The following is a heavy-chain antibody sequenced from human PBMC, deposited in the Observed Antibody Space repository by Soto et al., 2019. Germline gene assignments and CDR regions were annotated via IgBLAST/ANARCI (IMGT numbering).Heavy chain of an antibody. Sequence: EVQLLESGGGLVQPGGSLRLSCAASGFTFSSYAMSWVRQAPGKGLEWVSAISGSGGSTYYADSVKGRFTISRDNSKNTLYLQMNSLRAEDTAVYYCAKDQEGARERWLVFDYWGQGTLVTVSS. D-gene: IGHD6-19*01. CDR1: GFTFSSYA. V-gene: IGHV3-23*01. CDR3: AKDQEGARERWLVFDY. CDR2: ISGSGGST. J-gene: IGHJ4*02.